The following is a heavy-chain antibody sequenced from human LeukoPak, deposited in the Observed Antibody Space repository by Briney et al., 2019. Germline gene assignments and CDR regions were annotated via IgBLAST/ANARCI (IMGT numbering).Heavy chain of an antibody. CDR2: INPSGGST. Sequence: ASVKVSCKASGYTFTSYYMHWVRQAPGQGLEWMGIINPSGGSTSYAQKFQGRVTMTRDTSTSTVYMEVSRLRSDDTAVYYCVHMGASAFDIWGQGTMVTVSS. J-gene: IGHJ3*02. V-gene: IGHV1-46*01. D-gene: IGHD1-26*01. CDR3: VHMGASAFDI. CDR1: GYTFTSYY.